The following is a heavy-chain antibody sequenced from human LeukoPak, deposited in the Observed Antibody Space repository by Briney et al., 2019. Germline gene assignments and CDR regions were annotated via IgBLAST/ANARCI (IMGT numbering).Heavy chain of an antibody. D-gene: IGHD4-17*01. CDR1: GFTFGSYA. J-gene: IGHJ4*02. V-gene: IGHV3-23*01. Sequence: GGSLTLSCAASGFTFGSYAMSWVRQAPGKGLEWVSAISGSGGSTYYADSVKGRFTISRDNSKNTLYLQMNSLRAEDTAVYYCAKMIIADYGDYVFDYWGQGTLVTVSS. CDR2: ISGSGGST. CDR3: AKMIIADYGDYVFDY.